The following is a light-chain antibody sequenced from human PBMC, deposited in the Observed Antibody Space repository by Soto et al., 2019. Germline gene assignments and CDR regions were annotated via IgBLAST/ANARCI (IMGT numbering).Light chain of an antibody. Sequence: DIQMTQSPSSLSASVGDRVPITCQASQDISNYLNWYQQKPGKAPKLMIYDTSNLETGVPSRFSGSGSGTDFTLTISSLEPEDVSVYYCQQRYNWPITFGQGTRLEIK. CDR3: QQRYNWPIT. V-gene: IGKV1-33*01. CDR2: DTS. CDR1: QDISNY. J-gene: IGKJ5*01.